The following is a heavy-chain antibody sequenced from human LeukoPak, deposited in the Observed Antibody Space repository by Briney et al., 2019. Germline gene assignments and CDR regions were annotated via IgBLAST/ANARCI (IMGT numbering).Heavy chain of an antibody. CDR1: GDSFSSNSAA. Sequence: SQTLSLTCALSGDSFSSNSAAWDWVRQSPSRGLEWLGRTYYRSKWYNDYAVSVKNRIAINPDTSKNQFSLQLKSVTPEDTAVYYCARVLDTPNSYYFDSWGQGTLVTAAS. CDR2: TYYRSKWYN. D-gene: IGHD5-18*01. V-gene: IGHV6-1*01. J-gene: IGHJ4*02. CDR3: ARVLDTPNSYYFDS.